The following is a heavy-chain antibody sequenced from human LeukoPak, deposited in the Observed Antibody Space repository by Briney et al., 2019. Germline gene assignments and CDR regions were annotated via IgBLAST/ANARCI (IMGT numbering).Heavy chain of an antibody. CDR2: IKHDGTVK. Sequence: GGSLRLSCAASGFTFNVYWMNWVRQAPGKGLEWVANIKHDGTVKNYVDSVKGRFTIYRDNAENTLYLQMNSLRAEDTAVYYCVRDFYVDYWGQGAMVTVSS. V-gene: IGHV3-7*03. J-gene: IGHJ4*02. D-gene: IGHD2/OR15-2a*01. CDR1: GFTFNVYW. CDR3: VRDFYVDY.